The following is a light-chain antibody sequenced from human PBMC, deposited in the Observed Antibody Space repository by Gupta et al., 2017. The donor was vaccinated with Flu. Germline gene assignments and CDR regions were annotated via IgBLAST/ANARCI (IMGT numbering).Light chain of an antibody. CDR3: AAWDDSLSGLV. CDR2: SNN. CDR1: SSNIGSNY. V-gene: IGLV1-47*02. Sequence: QSVLTQPPSASGTPGQRVTISCSGSSSNIGSNYVYWYQQLPGTAPKLLIDSNNQRPSGVPDRFSGSKSGTSASLAISGLRSEDEADYYCAAWDDSLSGLVFGGGTKLTVL. J-gene: IGLJ2*01.